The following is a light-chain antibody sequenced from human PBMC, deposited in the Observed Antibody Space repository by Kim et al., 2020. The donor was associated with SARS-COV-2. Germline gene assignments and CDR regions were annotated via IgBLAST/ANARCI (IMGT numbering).Light chain of an antibody. CDR1: QSVSNTY. V-gene: IGKV3-20*01. CDR3: QQYGKSLVIT. CDR2: GAS. Sequence: PGERATLSCRASQSVSNTYLAWYQQKPGQAPRLLIYGASRRATGIPDRFSGSGSGTDFTLTISRLEPEDFAVYYWQQYGKSLVITFGQGTRLEIK. J-gene: IGKJ5*01.